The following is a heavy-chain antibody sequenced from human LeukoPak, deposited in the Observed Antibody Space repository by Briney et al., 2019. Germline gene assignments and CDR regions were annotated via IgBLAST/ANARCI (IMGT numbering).Heavy chain of an antibody. V-gene: IGHV4-4*07. CDR2: IYTSGST. CDR3: ARGVTMVRGVGGPWTNWFDP. D-gene: IGHD3-10*01. CDR1: GGSISSYY. Sequence: PSETLSLTCTVSGGSISSYYWSWIRQPAGKGLEWIGRIYTSGSTNYNPSLKSRVTMSVDTSKNQFSLKLSSVTAADTAVYYCARGVTMVRGVGGPWTNWFDPWGQGTLVTVSS. J-gene: IGHJ5*02.